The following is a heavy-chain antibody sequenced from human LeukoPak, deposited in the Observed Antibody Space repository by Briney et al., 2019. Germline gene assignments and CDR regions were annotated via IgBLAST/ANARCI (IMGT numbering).Heavy chain of an antibody. D-gene: IGHD1-26*01. Sequence: PSETLSLTCAVSGGSISSSNWWSWVRQPPGKWLEWIGEIYHSGSTNYNPSLKSRVTISVDTSKNQFSLKLTSVTAADTAIYYCVRTYEIVGATAFYHYFYYMDVWGKGTTVTISS. CDR1: GGSISSSNW. J-gene: IGHJ6*03. V-gene: IGHV4-4*02. CDR2: IYHSGST. CDR3: VRTYEIVGATAFYHYFYYMDV.